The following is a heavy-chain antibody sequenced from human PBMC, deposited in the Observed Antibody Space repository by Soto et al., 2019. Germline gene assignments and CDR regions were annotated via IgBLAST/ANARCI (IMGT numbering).Heavy chain of an antibody. V-gene: IGHV1-3*01. CDR2: INAGNGNT. CDR1: GYTLTSYA. Sequence: ASVKLSCTASGYTLTSYAMHWVRQAPGQRLEWMGWINAGNGNTKYSQKFQGRVTITRDTSASTAYMELSSLRSEDTAVYYCAREIVGATGWFDPWGQGTLVTVSS. J-gene: IGHJ5*02. D-gene: IGHD1-26*01. CDR3: AREIVGATGWFDP.